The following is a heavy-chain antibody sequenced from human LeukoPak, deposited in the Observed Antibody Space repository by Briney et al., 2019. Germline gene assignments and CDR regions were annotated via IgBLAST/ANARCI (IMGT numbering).Heavy chain of an antibody. V-gene: IGHV3-23*01. J-gene: IGHJ4*02. CDR2: IFSGGGEI. D-gene: IGHD6-13*01. CDR3: AKSDGWQQLEPFDY. Sequence: PGGSLRLSCAASGFTFSAFAMIWVRQPPGKGLEWVSSIFSGGGEIHYADSVRGRFTISRDNSKSTLFLQMNSLRAEDTAVYYCAKSDGWQQLEPFDYWGQGTLVTVSS. CDR1: GFTFSAFA.